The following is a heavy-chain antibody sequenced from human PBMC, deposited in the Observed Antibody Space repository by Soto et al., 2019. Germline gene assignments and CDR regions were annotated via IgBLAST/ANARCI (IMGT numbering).Heavy chain of an antibody. J-gene: IGHJ4*02. CDR2: INHSGST. V-gene: IGHV4-34*01. CDR1: GGSFSGYY. D-gene: IGHD6-19*01. Sequence: QVQLQQWGAGLLKPSETLSLTCAVYGGSFSGYYWSWIRQPPGKGLEWIGEINHSGSTNYNPSLKSRVTISLDTSKNQFSLKLSSVTAADTAVYYCARGPAAVAGRHFDYWGQGTLVTVSS. CDR3: ARGPAAVAGRHFDY.